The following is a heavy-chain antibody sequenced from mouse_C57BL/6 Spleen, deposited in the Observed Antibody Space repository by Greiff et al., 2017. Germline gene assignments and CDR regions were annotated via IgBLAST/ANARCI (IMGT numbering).Heavy chain of an antibody. Sequence: VQLQQSGAELVKPGASVKMSCKASGYAFSSYWMNWVKQRPGKGLEWIGQIYPGDGDTNYNGKFKGKATLTADKSSSTAYMQLSSLTSEDSAVYCCARQLRLLYFDYWGQGTTLTVSS. V-gene: IGHV1-80*01. D-gene: IGHD3-2*02. J-gene: IGHJ2*01. CDR2: IYPGDGDT. CDR3: ARQLRLLYFDY. CDR1: GYAFSSYW.